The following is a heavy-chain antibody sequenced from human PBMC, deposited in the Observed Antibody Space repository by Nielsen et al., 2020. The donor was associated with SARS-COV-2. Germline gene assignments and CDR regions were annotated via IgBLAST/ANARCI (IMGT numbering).Heavy chain of an antibody. CDR2: IDPSDSYT. V-gene: IGHV5-10-1*01. Sequence: GESLKISCKGSGYSFTSYWISWVRQMPGKGLEWMGRIDPSDSYTNYSPSFQGHVTITADKSISTAYLQWSSLKASDTAMYYCASDPTAMDYYYGMDVWGQGTTVTVSS. CDR3: ASDPTAMDYYYGMDV. D-gene: IGHD5-18*01. CDR1: GYSFTSYW. J-gene: IGHJ6*02.